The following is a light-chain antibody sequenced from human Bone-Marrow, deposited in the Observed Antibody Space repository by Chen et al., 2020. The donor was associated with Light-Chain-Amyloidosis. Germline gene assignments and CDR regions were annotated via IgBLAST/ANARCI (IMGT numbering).Light chain of an antibody. CDR1: SGDVGGYDV. V-gene: IGLV2-11*02. CDR2: DGS. CDR3: CSTAGRSTLV. Sequence: QFALTQPRSGTGSPGQSVTIPCTGTSGDVGGYDVVSWYQQYPVKAPKLIIYDGSKRPSGVPDRFSGSKSGNTASLTISGLQAADEADYYCCSTAGRSTLVFGGGTTLTVL. J-gene: IGLJ2*01.